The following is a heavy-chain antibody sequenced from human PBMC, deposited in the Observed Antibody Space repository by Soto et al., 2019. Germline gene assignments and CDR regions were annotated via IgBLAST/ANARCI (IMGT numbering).Heavy chain of an antibody. CDR3: ARRGYCSGGTCPFHFDY. D-gene: IGHD2-15*01. CDR1: VYIFGNYW. CDR2: VDPGDSDT. Sequence: GESLKISCKGSVYIFGNYWIGWVRQMPGKGLEWMGIVDPGDSDTRYSPSFQGHVTISADKSITTAFLQWSTLKASDTAMYYCARRGYCSGGTCPFHFDYWGQGTLVTV. J-gene: IGHJ4*02. V-gene: IGHV5-51*01.